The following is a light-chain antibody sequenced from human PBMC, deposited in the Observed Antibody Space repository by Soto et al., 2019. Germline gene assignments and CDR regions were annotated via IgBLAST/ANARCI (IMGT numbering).Light chain of an antibody. Sequence: DIQMTQSPSTLSASVGDRVTITCRASQSISSWLAWYQQKPGTAPKLLIYKASTLQTGVPSRFSGSGSGTEFTLTIISLQPDDFATYYRQQYNDIWTFGQGTKVEIK. CDR3: QQYNDIWT. V-gene: IGKV1-5*03. J-gene: IGKJ1*01. CDR2: KAS. CDR1: QSISSW.